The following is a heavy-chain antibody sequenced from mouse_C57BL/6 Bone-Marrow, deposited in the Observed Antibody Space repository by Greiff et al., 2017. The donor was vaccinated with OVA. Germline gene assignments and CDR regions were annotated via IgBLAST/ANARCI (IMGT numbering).Heavy chain of an antibody. V-gene: IGHV1-81*01. Sequence: VQLQQSGAELARPGASVKLSCKASGYTFTSYGISWVKQSTGQGLEWIGEIDPRSGNTYYNEKFKGKATLTADKSSSAAYMELRSLTSEDSAVYFCARGGLARFAYWGQGTLVTVSA. J-gene: IGHJ3*01. CDR3: ARGGLARFAY. CDR2: IDPRSGNT. D-gene: IGHD3-3*01. CDR1: GYTFTSYG.